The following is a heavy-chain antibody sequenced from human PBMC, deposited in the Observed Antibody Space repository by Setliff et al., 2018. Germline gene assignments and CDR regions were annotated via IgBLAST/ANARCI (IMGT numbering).Heavy chain of an antibody. CDR1: GGSMSSGSXX. Sequence: PSETLSLTCAVSGGSMSSGSXXXXXXRXXXGKGXXXXXXIDTSGTXNXNPSRKSRVXXSVDTSKNQFSLKLSSVTAADTAAYYCATNXXXLHNFDYWGQGTLVTVSS. CDR2: IDTSGTX. D-gene: IGHD2-15*01. J-gene: IGHJ4*02. CDR3: ATNXXXLHNFDY. V-gene: IGHV4-61*09.